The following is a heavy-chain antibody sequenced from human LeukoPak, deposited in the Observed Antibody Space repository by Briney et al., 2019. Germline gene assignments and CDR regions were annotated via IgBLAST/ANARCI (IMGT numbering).Heavy chain of an antibody. CDR2: IYPGDSDT. V-gene: IGHV5-51*01. CDR3: ARTSRDYVWGSYRLDYYYYMDV. CDR1: GYSFTSYW. Sequence: GESLKISCKGSGYSFTSYWIGWVRQMPGKGLEWMGIIYPGDSDTRYSPSFQGQVTISADKSISTAYLQWSSLKASDTAMYYCARTSRDYVWGSYRLDYYYYMDVWGKGTTVTISS. D-gene: IGHD3-16*02. J-gene: IGHJ6*03.